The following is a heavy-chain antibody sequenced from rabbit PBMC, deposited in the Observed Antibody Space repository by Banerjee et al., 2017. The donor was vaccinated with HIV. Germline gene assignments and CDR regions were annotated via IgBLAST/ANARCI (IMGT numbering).Heavy chain of an antibody. D-gene: IGHD4-1*01. Sequence: QQQLVESGGGLVKPGASLTLTCKASGFSFSGGYWMCWVRQAPGKGLEWIACIDTHSSGSIYYANWAQGRFTISRTSSTTVTLQMTSLTAADTATYFCARDLAGVIGWNFSLWGPGTLVTVS. CDR1: GFSFSGGYW. CDR2: IDTHSSGSI. V-gene: IGHV1S45*01. J-gene: IGHJ4*01. CDR3: ARDLAGVIGWNFSL.